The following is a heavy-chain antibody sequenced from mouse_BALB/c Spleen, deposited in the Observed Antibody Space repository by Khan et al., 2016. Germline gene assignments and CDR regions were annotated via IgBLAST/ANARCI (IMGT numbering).Heavy chain of an antibody. V-gene: IGHV1-9*01. CDR1: GYTFSRSW. CDR2: ILPGSGST. J-gene: IGHJ3*01. Sequence: QVQLQQSGAELMKPGASVKISCKATGYTFSRSWIEWVKERPGHGLEWIGEILPGSGSTDYNETFPGKATFTAETSSNTAYIQLSGLTSEDSAVDYCARGAYWGQGTLVTVSA. CDR3: ARGAY.